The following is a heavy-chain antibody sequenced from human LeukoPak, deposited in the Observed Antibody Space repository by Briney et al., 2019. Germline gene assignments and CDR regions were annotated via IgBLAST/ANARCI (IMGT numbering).Heavy chain of an antibody. CDR2: ISSSGSTI. D-gene: IGHD2-2*01. CDR1: GFTFSSYE. J-gene: IGHJ4*02. CDR3: AKDLRQYQLLFRLDY. V-gene: IGHV3-48*03. Sequence: GGSLRLSCAASGFTFSSYEMNWVRQAPGKGLEWVSYISSSGSTIYYADSVKGRFTISRDNAKNSLYLQMNSLGAEDTAVCYCAKDLRQYQLLFRLDYWGQGTLVTVSS.